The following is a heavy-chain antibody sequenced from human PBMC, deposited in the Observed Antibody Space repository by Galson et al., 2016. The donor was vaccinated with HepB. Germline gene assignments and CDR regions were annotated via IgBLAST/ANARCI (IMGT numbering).Heavy chain of an antibody. D-gene: IGHD6-6*01. CDR2: IMLDGSEV. CDR1: GFTFSNYW. CDR3: ARGREYSSWFYFDY. J-gene: IGHJ4*02. Sequence: SLRLSCAASGFTFSNYWMSWVRQAPGKGLEWVANIMLDGSEVYYVDSVKGRFTISRDNARNFLYLQMNSLGAEDTAVYYCARGREYSSWFYFDYWGQGTLVTVSS. V-gene: IGHV3-7*01.